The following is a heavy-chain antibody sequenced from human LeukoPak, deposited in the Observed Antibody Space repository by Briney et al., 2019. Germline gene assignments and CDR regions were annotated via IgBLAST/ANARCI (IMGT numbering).Heavy chain of an antibody. CDR3: ARTTGSYHFDY. D-gene: IGHD1-26*01. CDR1: GGSISSYY. Sequence: SETLSLTCTVSGGSISSYYWSWIRQPPGKGLEWIGYIYYSGSTNYNPSLKSRVTISVDTSKNQFSLKLSSVTAADTAVYYCARTTGSYHFDYWGQGTLVTVSS. V-gene: IGHV4-59*01. J-gene: IGHJ4*02. CDR2: IYYSGST.